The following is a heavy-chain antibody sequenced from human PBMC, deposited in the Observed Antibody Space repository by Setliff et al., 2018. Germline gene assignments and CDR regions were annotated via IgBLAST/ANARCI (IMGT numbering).Heavy chain of an antibody. D-gene: IGHD6-6*01. J-gene: IGHJ6*03. Sequence: ASVKVSCKTSGYAFTDNYIHWVRQAPGQGLEWMGWINPKTGGTNLAQKFQGWVSMTRDTSITTAYMELSRLTSDDMAVYFCALEYSNSSPTVYYYMDVWGKGTTVTVS. CDR3: ALEYSNSSPTVYYYMDV. V-gene: IGHV1-2*04. CDR2: INPKTGGT. CDR1: GYAFTDNY.